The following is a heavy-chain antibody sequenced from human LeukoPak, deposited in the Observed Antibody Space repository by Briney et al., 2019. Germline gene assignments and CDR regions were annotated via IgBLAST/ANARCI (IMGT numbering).Heavy chain of an antibody. CDR3: AKAGRPVSKYYFDY. J-gene: IGHJ4*02. CDR2: ISGSGGST. CDR1: GFAFSSYA. Sequence: GGSLRLSCAASGFAFSSYAMSWVRQAPGKGLEWVSGISGSGGSTYYGESVKGRFTISRDNSKNTLYLQVNSLRAEDTAVYYCAKAGRPVSKYYFDYWGQGTLVTVSS. D-gene: IGHD3-10*01. V-gene: IGHV3-23*01.